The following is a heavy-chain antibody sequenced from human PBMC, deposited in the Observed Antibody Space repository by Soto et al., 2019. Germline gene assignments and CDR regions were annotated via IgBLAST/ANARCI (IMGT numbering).Heavy chain of an antibody. Sequence: SVKVSCKASGGTFSSYAISWVRQAPGQGLEWMGGIIPIFGTANYAQKFQGRVTITADESTSTAYMELSSLRSEDTAVYYCARVGYHSGSTFPRSFDYWGLGTLVTVSS. J-gene: IGHJ4*02. V-gene: IGHV1-69*13. CDR2: IIPIFGTA. CDR1: GGTFSSYA. D-gene: IGHD1-26*01. CDR3: ARVGYHSGSTFPRSFDY.